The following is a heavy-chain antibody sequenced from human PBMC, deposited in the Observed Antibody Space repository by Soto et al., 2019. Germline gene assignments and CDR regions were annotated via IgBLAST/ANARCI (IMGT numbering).Heavy chain of an antibody. V-gene: IGHV3-49*04. CDR1: GFNFDDFA. Sequence: SLRLSCTCSGFNFDDFAINWVRHSPGKGLEWVGLTRNQTYHETPEYAAAVKGRFTISRDTSNGVAYLQMSSLRVDDSAVYYCTGEESTDTEYFSLYWGQGTPVTVSS. J-gene: IGHJ4*02. CDR3: TGEESTDTEYFSLY. D-gene: IGHD2-2*01. CDR2: TRNQTYHETP.